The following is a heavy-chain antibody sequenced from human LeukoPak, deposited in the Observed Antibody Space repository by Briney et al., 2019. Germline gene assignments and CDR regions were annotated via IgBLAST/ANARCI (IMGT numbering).Heavy chain of an antibody. Sequence: GGSLRLSCAASGFTFSGYAMTWVRQAPGKGLEWVSGISASGGSTYYADSVKGRFTISRDNSKNTLYLQMNSLRAEDTAVYYCAKDSRIAARRYWGQGTLVTVSS. V-gene: IGHV3-23*01. CDR1: GFTFSGYA. CDR2: ISASGGST. CDR3: AKDSRIAARRY. D-gene: IGHD6-6*01. J-gene: IGHJ4*02.